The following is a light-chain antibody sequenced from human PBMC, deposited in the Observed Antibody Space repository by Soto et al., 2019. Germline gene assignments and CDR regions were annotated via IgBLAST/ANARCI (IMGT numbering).Light chain of an antibody. CDR3: QQYNSYSQVT. J-gene: IGKJ2*01. CDR1: QSISSW. V-gene: IGKV1-5*01. CDR2: DAS. Sequence: DIQMTQSPSTLSASVGDRVTITCRASQSISSWLAWYQQKPGKAPKLLIYDASSLESGVPSRFSGSGSGTEFTLTISSLQPDDFATYDCQQYNSYSQVTFGQGTTLEIK.